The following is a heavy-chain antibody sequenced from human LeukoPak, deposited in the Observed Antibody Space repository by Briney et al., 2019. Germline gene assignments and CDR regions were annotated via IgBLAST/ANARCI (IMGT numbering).Heavy chain of an antibody. CDR3: ARRYSSSWYCVDY. CDR2: ISSSGSTI. V-gene: IGHV3-11*04. CDR1: GFTFSDYY. D-gene: IGHD6-13*01. J-gene: IGHJ4*02. Sequence: PGGSLRLSCAASGFTFSDYYMSWIRQAPGKGLEWVSYISSSGSTIYYADSVKGRFTISRDNAKNSLYLQMNSLRAEDTAVYYCARRYSSSWYCVDYWGQGTLVTVSS.